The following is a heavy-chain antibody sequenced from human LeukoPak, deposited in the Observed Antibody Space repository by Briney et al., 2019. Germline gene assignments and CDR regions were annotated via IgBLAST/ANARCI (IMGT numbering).Heavy chain of an antibody. D-gene: IGHD3-9*01. CDR3: ATVSRGTISPQHYFDY. J-gene: IGHJ4*02. CDR2: ISYDGSNK. Sequence: GGSLRLSCAASGFTFSSYAMHWVRQAPGKGLEWVAVISYDGSNKYYADSVKGRFTISRDNSKNTLYLQMNSLRAEDTAVYYCATVSRGTISPQHYFDYWGQGTLVTVSS. V-gene: IGHV3-30*01. CDR1: GFTFSSYA.